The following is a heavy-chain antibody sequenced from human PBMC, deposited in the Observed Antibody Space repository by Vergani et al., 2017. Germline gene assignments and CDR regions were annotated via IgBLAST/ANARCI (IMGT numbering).Heavy chain of an antibody. V-gene: IGHV3-48*03. CDR1: GFTVSSNY. Sequence: EVQLVESGGGLVQPGGSLRLSCAASGFTVSSNYMSWVRQAPGKGLEWVSYISSSGSTIYYADSVKGRFTISRDNAKNSLYLQMNSLRAEDTAVYYCARSLSPHDPRKFDYWGQGTLVTVSS. CDR2: ISSSGSTI. CDR3: ARSLSPHDPRKFDY. J-gene: IGHJ4*02. D-gene: IGHD1-14*01.